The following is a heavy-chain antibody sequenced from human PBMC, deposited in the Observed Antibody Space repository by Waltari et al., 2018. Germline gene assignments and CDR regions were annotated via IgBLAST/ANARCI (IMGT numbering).Heavy chain of an antibody. CDR2: ISSSSSYI. CDR3: ARGQVGPDYYYYYYMDV. CDR1: GFTFSSYS. D-gene: IGHD3-10*01. Sequence: EVQLVESGGGLVKPGGSLRLSCAASGFTFSSYSMNWVRQAPGKGLEWVSSISSSSSYIYYADSVKGRFTISRDNAKNSLYLQMNSLRAEDTAVYYCARGQVGPDYYYYYYMDVWGKGTTVTVSS. J-gene: IGHJ6*03. V-gene: IGHV3-21*01.